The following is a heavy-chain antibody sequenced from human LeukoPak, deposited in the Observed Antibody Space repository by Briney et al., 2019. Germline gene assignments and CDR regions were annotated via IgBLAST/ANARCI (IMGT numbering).Heavy chain of an antibody. Sequence: PGGSLTLSCAASGFTFSSYAMSWVRQAPGKGLEWVSANSGSGGSTYYADSVKGRFTISRDNSKNTLYLQMNSLRAEDTAIYYCAKGGDIAAPPFAVYYWGQGTLVTVSS. CDR2: NSGSGGST. D-gene: IGHD6-6*01. V-gene: IGHV3-23*01. CDR1: GFTFSSYA. J-gene: IGHJ4*02. CDR3: AKGGDIAAPPFAVYY.